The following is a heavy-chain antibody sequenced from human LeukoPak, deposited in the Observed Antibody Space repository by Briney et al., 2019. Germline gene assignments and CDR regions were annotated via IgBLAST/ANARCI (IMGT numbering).Heavy chain of an antibody. CDR3: AKELKSGGWPFHY. J-gene: IGHJ4*02. D-gene: IGHD6-19*01. Sequence: GGSLRLSCTASGFTFSIYEMNWVRQAPGKGLEWVSGISDGSHHTYYADSVKGRFSISRDNSRNTLFLQMNSLRADDTALYYCAKELKSGGWPFHYWGQGALVTVSS. CDR2: ISDGSHHT. V-gene: IGHV3-23*01. CDR1: GFTFSIYE.